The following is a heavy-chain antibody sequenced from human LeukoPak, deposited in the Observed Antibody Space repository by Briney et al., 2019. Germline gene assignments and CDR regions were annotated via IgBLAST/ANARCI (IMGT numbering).Heavy chain of an antibody. CDR1: GGSIISSSYY. V-gene: IGHV4-39*01. CDR2: ISYSGST. J-gene: IGHJ4*02. Sequence: SETLSLTCTVSGGSIISSSYYWGWIRQPPGKGLEWIGSISYSGSTYYNPSLKSRVTISVDTSKNQFSLNLSSVTAADTAVYYCARHDIIAVAFSYWGQGTLVTVSS. D-gene: IGHD6-19*01. CDR3: ARHDIIAVAFSY.